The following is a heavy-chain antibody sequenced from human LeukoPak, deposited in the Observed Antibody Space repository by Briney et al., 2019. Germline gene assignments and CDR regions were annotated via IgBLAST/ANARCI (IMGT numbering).Heavy chain of an antibody. D-gene: IGHD5-12*01. CDR1: GGTFSSYA. V-gene: IGHV1-69*05. CDR3: ARRIVATKDLTKGLPRRSYYFDY. J-gene: IGHJ4*02. CDR2: IIPIFGTA. Sequence: SVKVSCKASGGTFSSYAISWVRQAPGQGLEWMGGIIPIFGTANYAQKFQGRVTITTDESTSTAYMELSSLRSEDTAVYYCARRIVATKDLTKGLPRRSYYFDYWGQGTLVTVSS.